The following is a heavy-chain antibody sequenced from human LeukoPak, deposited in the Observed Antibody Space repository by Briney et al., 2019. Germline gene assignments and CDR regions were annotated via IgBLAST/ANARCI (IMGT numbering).Heavy chain of an antibody. D-gene: IGHD6-13*01. V-gene: IGHV3-21*01. J-gene: IGHJ4*02. CDR1: GFTFSSYS. CDR3: AREQAAAGWSFDY. Sequence: GGSLRLSRAASGFTFSSYSMNWVRQAPGKGLEWVSSISSSSSYIYYADSVKGRFTISRDNAKNSLYLQMNSLRAEDTAVYYCAREQAAAGWSFDYWGQGTLVTVSS. CDR2: ISSSSSYI.